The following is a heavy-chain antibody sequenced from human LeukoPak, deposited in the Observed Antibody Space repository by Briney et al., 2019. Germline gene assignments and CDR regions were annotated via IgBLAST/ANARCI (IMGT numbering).Heavy chain of an antibody. J-gene: IGHJ4*02. CDR3: AREGGANRPLDY. D-gene: IGHD4/OR15-4a*01. Sequence: PSETLSLTCAVSGYSISSGYYWGWIRQPPGKGLEWIGSIYHSGSTYYNPSLKSRVTISVDTSKNQFSLKLSSVTAADTAVYYCAREGGANRPLDYWGQGTLVTVSS. CDR2: IYHSGST. V-gene: IGHV4-38-2*02. CDR1: GYSISSGYY.